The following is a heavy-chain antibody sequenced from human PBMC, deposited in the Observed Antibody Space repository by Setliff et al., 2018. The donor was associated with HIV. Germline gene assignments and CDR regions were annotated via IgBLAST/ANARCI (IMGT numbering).Heavy chain of an antibody. V-gene: IGHV4-34*01. Sequence: SETLSLTCAVYGGSFSGYYWSWIRQPPGKGLEWIGEINHSGSSNYNPSLKSRVTIPVDTSKNQFSLKLSSVTAADTAVYYCARGRITMVRGVIMGLDYWGQGTLVTSPQ. D-gene: IGHD3-10*01. J-gene: IGHJ4*02. CDR2: INHSGSS. CDR1: GGSFSGYY. CDR3: ARGRITMVRGVIMGLDY.